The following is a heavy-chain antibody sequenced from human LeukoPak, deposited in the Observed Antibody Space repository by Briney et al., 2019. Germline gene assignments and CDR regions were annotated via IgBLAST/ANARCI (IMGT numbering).Heavy chain of an antibody. CDR2: IYYSGST. CDR3: ARQYYDILTGYYGDY. J-gene: IGHJ4*02. V-gene: IGHV4-39*01. Sequence: SETLSLTCTVSGGSISNSSSYWGWIRQPPGKGLEWIGSIYYSGSTYYNPSLKSRVTISVDTSKNQFSLKLSSVTAADTAVYYCARQYYDILTGYYGDYWGQGTLVTVSS. D-gene: IGHD3-9*01. CDR1: GGSISNSSSY.